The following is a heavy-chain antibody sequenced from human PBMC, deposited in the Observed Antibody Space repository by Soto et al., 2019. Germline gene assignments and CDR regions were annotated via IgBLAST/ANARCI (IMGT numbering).Heavy chain of an antibody. CDR2: IYYSGST. CDR1: GGSISSGDYY. Sequence: SETLSLTCTVSGGSISSGDYYWSWIRQPPGKGLEWIGYIYYSGSTYYNPSLKSRVTISVDTSKNQFSLKLSSVTAADTAVYYCARAPPLRVVRGVITKGTWFDPWGQGTLVTVSS. V-gene: IGHV4-30-4*01. D-gene: IGHD3-10*01. CDR3: ARAPPLRVVRGVITKGTWFDP. J-gene: IGHJ5*02.